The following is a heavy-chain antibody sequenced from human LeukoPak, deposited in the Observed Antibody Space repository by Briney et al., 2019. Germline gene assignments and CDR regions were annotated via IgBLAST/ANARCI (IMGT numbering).Heavy chain of an antibody. CDR2: IYYSGST. CDR3: ARVLRYYYDSAYQAFDY. J-gene: IGHJ4*02. Sequence: SETLSLTCTVSGGSISSGGYYWSWIRQHPGKGLEWIGYIYYSGSTYYNPSLKSRVTISVDTSKNQFSLKLSSVTAADTAVYYCARVLRYYYDSAYQAFDYWGQRTLVTVSS. D-gene: IGHD3-22*01. V-gene: IGHV4-31*03. CDR1: GGSISSGGYY.